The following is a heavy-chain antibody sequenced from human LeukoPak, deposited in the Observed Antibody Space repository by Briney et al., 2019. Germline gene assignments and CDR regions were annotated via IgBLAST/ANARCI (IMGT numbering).Heavy chain of an antibody. CDR2: IYQSGSP. V-gene: IGHV4-38-2*02. J-gene: IGHJ3*01. CDR3: ARVRGGSSVYGAFDV. D-gene: IGHD1-26*01. Sequence: SETLSLTCTAFGYSISSGHYWGWIRQPPGKGLEWIGSIYQSGSPYYNPPLKSRVTISVDTSKNQFSLNLSSVTAADTAVYYCARVRGGSSVYGAFDVWGQGTMVTVSS. CDR1: GYSISSGHY.